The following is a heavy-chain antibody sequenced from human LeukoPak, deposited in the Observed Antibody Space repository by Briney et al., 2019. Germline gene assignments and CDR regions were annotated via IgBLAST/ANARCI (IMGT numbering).Heavy chain of an antibody. CDR1: GYTFTGYY. CDR3: ARDEYYYDSSGYSQDY. CDR2: INPNSGGT. J-gene: IGHJ4*02. Sequence: ASVKVSCKASGYTFTGYYMHWVRQAPGQGLEWMGRINPNSGGTNYAQKFQGRITMTRDTSISTAYMELSRLRSDDTAVYYCARDEYYYDSSGYSQDYWGQGTLVTVSS. D-gene: IGHD3-22*01. V-gene: IGHV1-2*06.